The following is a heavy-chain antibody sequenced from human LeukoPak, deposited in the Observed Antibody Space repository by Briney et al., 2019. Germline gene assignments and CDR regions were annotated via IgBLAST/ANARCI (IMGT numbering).Heavy chain of an antibody. CDR2: INPNSGGT. J-gene: IGHJ4*02. V-gene: IGHV1-2*02. Sequence: GASVKVSCKASVYTFTGYYMHWVRQAPGQGLEWMGWINPNSGGTNYAQKFQGRVTMTRDTSISTAYMELSRLRSDDTAVYYCARSYYDFWSGYSSRVLDYWGQGTLVTVSS. CDR1: VYTFTGYY. D-gene: IGHD3-3*01. CDR3: ARSYYDFWSGYSSRVLDY.